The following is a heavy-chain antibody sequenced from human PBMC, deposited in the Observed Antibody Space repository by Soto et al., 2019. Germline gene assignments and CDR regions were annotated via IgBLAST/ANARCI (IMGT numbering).Heavy chain of an antibody. J-gene: IGHJ6*02. CDR3: ARGALRGNYYYGMDV. CDR2: IYYSGST. D-gene: IGHD4-17*01. Sequence: NPSETLSLTCTVSGGSISSGGYYWSWIRQHPGKGLEWIGYIYYSGSTYYNPSLKSRVTISVDTSKNQFSLKLSSVTAADTAVYYCARGALRGNYYYGMDVWGQGTTVTVS. V-gene: IGHV4-31*03. CDR1: GGSISSGGYY.